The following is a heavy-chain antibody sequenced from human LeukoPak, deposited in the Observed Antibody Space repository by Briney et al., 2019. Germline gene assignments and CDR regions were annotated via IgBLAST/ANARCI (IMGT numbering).Heavy chain of an antibody. V-gene: IGHV5-51*01. CDR3: VRRDITSRYVVWFDP. D-gene: IGHD2-2*01. J-gene: IGHJ5*02. CDR1: GYSFTSYW. CDR2: IYPGDSDA. Sequence: GESLKISCKGSGYSFTSYWIGWVRQMPGKGLELMGIIYPGDSDARYSPSFQGQVTISADKSINTAYLQWSGLKASDTAIYYCVRRDITSRYVVWFDPWGQGTPVTVSS.